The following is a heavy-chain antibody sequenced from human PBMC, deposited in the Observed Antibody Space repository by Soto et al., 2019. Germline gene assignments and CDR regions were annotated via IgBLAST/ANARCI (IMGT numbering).Heavy chain of an antibody. CDR1: GYTFTSYG. J-gene: IGHJ4*02. CDR3: ARDPQYSTSSQVFDY. V-gene: IGHV1-18*03. CDR2: ISTYNGNT. D-gene: IGHD6-6*01. Sequence: QVQLVQSGAEVKKPGASVKFSCKASGYTFTSYGISWVRQAPGQGLEWVGRISTYNGNTKYAQKVQGRVTMTTDTSTSTAYMELRSLGSDDMAVYYCARDPQYSTSSQVFDYWGQGTLVTVSS.